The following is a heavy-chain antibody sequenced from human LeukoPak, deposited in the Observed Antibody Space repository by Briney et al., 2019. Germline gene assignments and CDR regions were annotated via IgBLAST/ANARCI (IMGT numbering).Heavy chain of an antibody. CDR1: GFTFDDYA. D-gene: IGHD2-2*01. V-gene: IGHV3-9*01. CDR2: ISWNSGSI. CDR3: AKDGTRLVVVPAA. Sequence: GGSLRLSCAASGFTFDDYAMHWVRQAPGKGLEWVSGISWNSGSIGYADSVKGRFTISRDNAKNSLYLQMNSLRAEGTALYYCAKDGTRLVVVPAAWGQGTLVTVSS. J-gene: IGHJ5*02.